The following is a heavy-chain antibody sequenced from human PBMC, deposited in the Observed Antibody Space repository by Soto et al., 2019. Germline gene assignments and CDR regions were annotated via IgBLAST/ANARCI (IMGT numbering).Heavy chain of an antibody. Sequence: ETLSLTCTVSGGSVSSGSYYWSWIRQPPGKGLEWIGYIYYSGSTNYNPSLKSRVTISVDTSKNQFSLKLSSVTAADTAVYYCARDRYDFWSGPRHNWFDPWGQGTLVTVSS. D-gene: IGHD3-3*01. V-gene: IGHV4-61*01. CDR2: IYYSGST. CDR3: ARDRYDFWSGPRHNWFDP. CDR1: GGSVSSGSYY. J-gene: IGHJ5*02.